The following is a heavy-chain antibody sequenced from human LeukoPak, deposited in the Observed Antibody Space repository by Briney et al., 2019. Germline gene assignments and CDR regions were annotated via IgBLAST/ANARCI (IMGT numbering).Heavy chain of an antibody. CDR2: IYYSGST. CDR3: AKEVGSHYVWGSYRQYYFDY. CDR1: GGSISSGGYY. V-gene: IGHV4-31*03. Sequence: PSETLSLTCTVSGGSISSGGYYWSWIRQHPGKGLEWIGYIYYSGSTYYNPSLKSRVTISVDTSKNQFSLKLSSVTAADTAVYYCAKEVGSHYVWGSYRQYYFDYWGQGTLVTVSS. J-gene: IGHJ4*02. D-gene: IGHD3-16*02.